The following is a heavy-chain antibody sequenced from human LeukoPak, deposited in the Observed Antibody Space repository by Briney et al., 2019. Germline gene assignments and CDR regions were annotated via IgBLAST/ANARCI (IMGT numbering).Heavy chain of an antibody. Sequence: SETLSLTCTVSGGSISSSSYYCGWIRQPPGKGLEWIGSISHSGTTYYNLSLTSRITISVDTSKNQFSLRLSSVAAADTAVYYCARLTVVPATLYHFDNWGQGTPVTVSS. CDR2: ISHSGTT. CDR1: GGSISSSSYY. V-gene: IGHV4-39*01. CDR3: ARLTVVPATLYHFDN. J-gene: IGHJ4*02. D-gene: IGHD2-15*01.